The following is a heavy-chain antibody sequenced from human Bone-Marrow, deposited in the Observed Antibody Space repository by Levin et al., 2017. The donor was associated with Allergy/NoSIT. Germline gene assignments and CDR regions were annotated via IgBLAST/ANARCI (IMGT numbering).Heavy chain of an antibody. J-gene: IGHJ4*02. CDR1: GFTFSSHG. D-gene: IGHD3/OR15-3a*01. V-gene: IGHV3-33*01. Sequence: GESLKISCAASGFTFSSHGMHWVRQAPGKGLEWVAIIWYDGRDQYYADSVKGRFTISRDNSKNMLFLQMNNLRVDDTALYYCARLDWDLDLDNWGQGTLVTVSS. CDR3: ARLDWDLDLDN. CDR2: IWYDGRDQ.